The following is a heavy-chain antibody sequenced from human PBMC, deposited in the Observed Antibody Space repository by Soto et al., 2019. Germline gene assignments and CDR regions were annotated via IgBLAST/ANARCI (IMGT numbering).Heavy chain of an antibody. CDR2: MSNSGSRT. Sequence: VQLLESGGGLVQPGGSLRLSCAASGFTFSNYAMSWVRQAPGKGLEWVSGMSNSGSRTYYADSVKGRFIISRDNSKNTLYLQMNTLRPADTAVYYCAKAYFDILTGYFGDYWGQGTLVSVSS. V-gene: IGHV3-23*01. CDR1: GFTFSNYA. J-gene: IGHJ4*02. D-gene: IGHD3-9*01. CDR3: AKAYFDILTGYFGDY.